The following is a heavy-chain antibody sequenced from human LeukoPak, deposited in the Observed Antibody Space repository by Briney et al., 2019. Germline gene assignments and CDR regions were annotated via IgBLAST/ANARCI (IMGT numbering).Heavy chain of an antibody. CDR3: ARGPEGWLQSGFDY. J-gene: IGHJ4*02. D-gene: IGHD5-24*01. CDR1: GGSISSYY. Sequence: PSETLSLTCTVSGGSISSYYWSWIRQPPGKGLEWIGYIYYSGSTNYNPSLKSRVTISVDTSKNQFSLKLSSVTAADTAVYYCARGPEGWLQSGFDYWGQGTLVTVSS. CDR2: IYYSGST. V-gene: IGHV4-59*01.